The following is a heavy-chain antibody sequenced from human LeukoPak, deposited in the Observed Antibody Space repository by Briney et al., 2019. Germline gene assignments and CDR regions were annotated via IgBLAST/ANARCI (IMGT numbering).Heavy chain of an antibody. V-gene: IGHV3-30*18. Sequence: GGSLRLSCAASGFTFSAYGLHWVRQAPGKGLEWVAVISYDGTNKYYAESVKGRFTISRDNSKNTLYLQMNSQRSEDTAVYYCAKGLYDSNGYRDWGFDYWGQGTLVTVSS. CDR1: GFTFSAYG. CDR3: AKGLYDSNGYRDWGFDY. J-gene: IGHJ4*02. CDR2: ISYDGTNK. D-gene: IGHD3-22*01.